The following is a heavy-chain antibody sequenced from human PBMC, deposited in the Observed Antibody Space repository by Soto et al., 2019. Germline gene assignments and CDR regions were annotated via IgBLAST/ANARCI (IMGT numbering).Heavy chain of an antibody. CDR2: VNSGGST. V-gene: IGHV3-66*01. J-gene: IGHJ4*02. CDR1: GFTVRSNY. D-gene: IGHD3-22*01. CDR3: ATGNYYDSSGFYY. Sequence: ASGFTVRSNYMSWVRQAPGKGLEWVSVVNSGGSTYYADSVKGRFSISRDNSQNTLYLQMNSLRAEDTAVYYCATGNYYDSSGFYYWGQGTLVTVSS.